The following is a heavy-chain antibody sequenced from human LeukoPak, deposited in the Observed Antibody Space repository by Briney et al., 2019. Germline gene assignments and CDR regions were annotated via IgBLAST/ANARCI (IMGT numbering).Heavy chain of an antibody. CDR2: ISYDGSNK. J-gene: IGHJ4*02. CDR3: ARPGYSSGWSPFDY. CDR1: GFTFSNAW. V-gene: IGHV3-30*03. D-gene: IGHD6-19*01. Sequence: GGSLRLSCAASGFTFSNAWMSWVRQAPGKGLEWVAVISYDGSNKYYADSVKGRFTISRDNSKNTLYLQMNSLRAEDTAVYYCARPGYSSGWSPFDYWGQGTLVTVSS.